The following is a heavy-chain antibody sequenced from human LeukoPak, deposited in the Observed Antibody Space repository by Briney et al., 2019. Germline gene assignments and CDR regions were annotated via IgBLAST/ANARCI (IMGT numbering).Heavy chain of an antibody. CDR3: ARRPGSGYYKDFDY. J-gene: IGHJ4*02. Sequence: PSETLSLTCTVSGYSISSGYYWGWIRQPPGKGLEWIGSIYHSGSTYYNPSLKSRVTISVDTSKNQFSLKLSSVTAADTAVYYCARRPGSGYYKDFDYWGQGTLVTVSS. V-gene: IGHV4-38-2*02. D-gene: IGHD3-3*01. CDR2: IYHSGST. CDR1: GYSISSGYY.